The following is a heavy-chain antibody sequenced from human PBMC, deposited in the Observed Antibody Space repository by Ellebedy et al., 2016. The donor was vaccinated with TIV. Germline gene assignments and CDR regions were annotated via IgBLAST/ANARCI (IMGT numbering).Heavy chain of an antibody. D-gene: IGHD2-8*02. J-gene: IGHJ4*02. CDR1: GGSISSGGYY. CDR3: ASQGGVHGGLGYFDN. Sequence: SETLSLTXTVSGGSISSGGYYWSWIRQHPGKGLEWIGYIYDSGSTYYNPSLKSRLTISLDTSKNQFSLRLSSVTAADTAVYYCASQGGVHGGLGYFDNWGQGALVTVSS. V-gene: IGHV4-31*03. CDR2: IYDSGST.